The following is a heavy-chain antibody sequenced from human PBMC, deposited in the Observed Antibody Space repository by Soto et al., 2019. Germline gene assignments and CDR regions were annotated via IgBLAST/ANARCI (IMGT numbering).Heavy chain of an antibody. CDR2: ISWDGYGT. CDR1: GFTFDDCT. J-gene: IGHJ4*02. Sequence: GGSLRLSCAASGFTFDDCTMHWVRQAPGKGLEWVSLISWDGYGTYYADSVRGRFTISRDNSKNSLYLQMNSLRTEDTALYYCAKDPSNYEYYFDYWGQGTLVTVSS. D-gene: IGHD4-4*01. V-gene: IGHV3-43*01. CDR3: AKDPSNYEYYFDY.